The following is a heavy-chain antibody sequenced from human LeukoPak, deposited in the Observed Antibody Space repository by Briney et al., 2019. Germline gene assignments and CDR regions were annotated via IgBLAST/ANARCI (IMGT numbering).Heavy chain of an antibody. Sequence: PGGSLRLSCAASGFTFSYYGMSWVRQAPGKGLEWVSSITTSSSHIFYADSVRGRFTISRDNADNSLYLQMSSLRDEDTAVYYCARDPYSGGYGAYYYYYMDLWGKGTTVTVSS. CDR2: ITTSSSHI. CDR1: GFTFSYYG. D-gene: IGHD5-12*01. V-gene: IGHV3-21*01. CDR3: ARDPYSGGYGAYYYYYMDL. J-gene: IGHJ6*03.